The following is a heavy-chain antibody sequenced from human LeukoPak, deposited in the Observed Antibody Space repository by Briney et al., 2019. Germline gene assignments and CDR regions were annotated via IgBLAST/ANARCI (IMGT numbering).Heavy chain of an antibody. J-gene: IGHJ4*02. CDR1: GGSISSGGYY. CDR3: ARMTTVTSNLDY. D-gene: IGHD4-11*01. CDR2: IYYSGST. V-gene: IGHV4-31*03. Sequence: PSQTLSLTCTVSGGSISSGGYYWSWIRQHPGKGLEWIGYIYYSGSTYCNPSLKSRVTISVDTSKNQFSLKLSSVTAADTAVYYCARMTTVTSNLDYWGQGTLVTVSS.